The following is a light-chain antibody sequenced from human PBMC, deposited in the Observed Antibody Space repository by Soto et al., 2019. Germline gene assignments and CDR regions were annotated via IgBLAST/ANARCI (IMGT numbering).Light chain of an antibody. V-gene: IGKV3-15*01. Sequence: IVMTRFPATLSVSPGQRATLSCRASHSIGSSLAWYQQNPGQAPRLLIYAASTRATGIPARFSGSGSGTHFTLTISSLQSEDFGTYYCQQYNAWPGTFGQGTKVDIK. CDR2: AAS. CDR3: QQYNAWPGT. CDR1: HSIGSS. J-gene: IGKJ1*01.